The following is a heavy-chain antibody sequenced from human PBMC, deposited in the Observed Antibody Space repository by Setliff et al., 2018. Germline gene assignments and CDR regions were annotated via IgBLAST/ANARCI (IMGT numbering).Heavy chain of an antibody. CDR3: ARGYAARVGFGNWFDP. D-gene: IGHD6-6*01. Sequence: SETLSLTCTVSGGSVSSGSHYWSWIRQPAGKGLEWVGRIYTDENTNYNPSLKSRVTISVDTPNNQFSLKLSSVTAADTAVFYCARGYAARVGFGNWFDPWGQGTLVTVSS. V-gene: IGHV4-61*02. CDR2: IYTDENT. J-gene: IGHJ5*02. CDR1: GGSVSSGSHY.